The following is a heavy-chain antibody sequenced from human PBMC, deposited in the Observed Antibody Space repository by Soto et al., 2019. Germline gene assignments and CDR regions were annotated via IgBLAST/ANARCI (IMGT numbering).Heavy chain of an antibody. CDR1: GGSIPNYY. CDR3: ARHGFGSLHGLVDV. V-gene: IGHV4-59*08. Sequence: QVQLQESGPGLVKPSETLSLTCTVSGGSIPNYYCSWFRQPPGKGLEWIGYIKYNGDSAYNLSLTRRVTMSVDTSKTQFSLMLESVTATDTAVYYCARHGFGSLHGLVDVWGQGTTVIVSS. D-gene: IGHD3-10*01. J-gene: IGHJ6*02. CDR2: IKYNGDS.